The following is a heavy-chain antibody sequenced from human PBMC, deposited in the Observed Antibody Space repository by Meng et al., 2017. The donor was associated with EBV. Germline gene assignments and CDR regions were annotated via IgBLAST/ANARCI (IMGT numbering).Heavy chain of an antibody. CDR2: IYSGGST. Sequence: VERGGWGGGLVQRGGSRRVSWGGSGFTVSRNDRSWVRRAAGKGLEGVSVIYSGGSTYYADSVKGRVTISRDNSKNTLYLQMNSLRAEDTAVYYCARDSGGFDYWGQGTLVTVSS. CDR3: ARDSGGFDY. V-gene: IGHV3-53*01. J-gene: IGHJ4*02. CDR1: GFTVSRND. D-gene: IGHD6-19*01.